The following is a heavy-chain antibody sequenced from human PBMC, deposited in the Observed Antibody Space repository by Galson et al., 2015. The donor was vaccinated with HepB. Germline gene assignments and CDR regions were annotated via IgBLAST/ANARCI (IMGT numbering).Heavy chain of an antibody. Sequence: SVKVSCKASGGTFSSYAISWVRQAPGQGLEWMGGIIPIFGTANYAQKFQGRVTITADESTSTAYMELSSLRSEDTAVYYCARALPSLYYDFWSGYLCPLKRYGMDVWGQGTTVTVSS. CDR1: GGTFSSYA. V-gene: IGHV1-69*13. CDR2: IIPIFGTA. J-gene: IGHJ6*02. CDR3: ARALPSLYYDFWSGYLCPLKRYGMDV. D-gene: IGHD3-3*01.